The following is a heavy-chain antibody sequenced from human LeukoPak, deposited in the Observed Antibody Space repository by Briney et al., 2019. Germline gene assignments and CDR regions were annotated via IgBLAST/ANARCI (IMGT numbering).Heavy chain of an antibody. CDR1: GGSISSGGYY. CDR3: ARSNGCSGGSCYVAY. CDR2: IYYSGST. J-gene: IGHJ4*02. D-gene: IGHD2-15*01. Sequence: SETLSLTCTVSGGSISSGGYYWSWIRQHPEKGLEWIGYIYYSGSTYYNPSLKSRVTISVDTSKNQFSLKLSSVTAADTAVYYCARSNGCSGGSCYVAYWGQGTLVTVSS. V-gene: IGHV4-31*03.